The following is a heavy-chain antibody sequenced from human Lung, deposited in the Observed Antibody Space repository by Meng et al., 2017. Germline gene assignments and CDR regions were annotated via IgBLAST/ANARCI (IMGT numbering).Heavy chain of an antibody. Sequence: GQSVLQPSPTLSLTCVVSGGSFSDYYWSWIRQPPGKGLEWLGEINHSGSTNYNPSLESRATISVDTSQNNLSLKLSSVTAADSAVYYCARGPTTMAHDFDYWGQGTLVTVSS. J-gene: IGHJ4*02. V-gene: IGHV4-34*01. CDR2: INHSGST. D-gene: IGHD4-11*01. CDR1: GGSFSDYY. CDR3: ARGPTTMAHDFDY.